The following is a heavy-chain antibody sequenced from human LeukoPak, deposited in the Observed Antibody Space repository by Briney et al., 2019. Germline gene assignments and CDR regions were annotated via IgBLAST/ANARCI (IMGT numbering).Heavy chain of an antibody. CDR1: GFTVSSNY. V-gene: IGHV3-66*01. CDR2: IYSGGST. J-gene: IGHJ6*02. Sequence: GGSLRLSCAASGFTVSSNYMSWVRQAPGKGLEWVSVIYSGGSTYYADSVKGRFTISRDNSKNTLYLQMNSLRAEDTAVYYCAREKVEWSPYYYYGMDVWGQGTTVTVSS. D-gene: IGHD3-3*01. CDR3: AREKVEWSPYYYYGMDV.